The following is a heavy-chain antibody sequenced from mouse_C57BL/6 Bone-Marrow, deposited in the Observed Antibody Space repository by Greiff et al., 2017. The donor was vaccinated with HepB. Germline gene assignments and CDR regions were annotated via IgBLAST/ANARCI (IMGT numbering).Heavy chain of an antibody. Sequence: EVQVVESGGGLVKPGGSLKLSCAASGFTFSSYTMSWVRQTPEKRLEWVATISGGGGNTYYPDSVKGRFTISRDNAKNTLYLQMSSLRSEDTALYYCARHGSTVVAPFFDYWGQGTTLTVSS. V-gene: IGHV5-9*01. CDR1: GFTFSSYT. CDR3: ARHGSTVVAPFFDY. J-gene: IGHJ2*01. D-gene: IGHD1-1*01. CDR2: ISGGGGNT.